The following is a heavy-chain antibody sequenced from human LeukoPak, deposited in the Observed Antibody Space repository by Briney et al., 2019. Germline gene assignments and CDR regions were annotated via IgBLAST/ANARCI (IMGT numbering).Heavy chain of an antibody. D-gene: IGHD2-2*01. J-gene: IGHJ4*02. CDR1: GYTFTSYA. V-gene: IGHV1-3*01. CDR3: ARCRLQLRVPFDY. CDR2: INAGNGNT. Sequence: VASVKVSCKASGYTFTSYAMHWVRQAPRQRLEWMGWINAGNGNTKYSQKFQGRVTITRDTSASTAYMELSSLRSEDTAVYYCARCRLQLRVPFDYWGQGTLVTVSS.